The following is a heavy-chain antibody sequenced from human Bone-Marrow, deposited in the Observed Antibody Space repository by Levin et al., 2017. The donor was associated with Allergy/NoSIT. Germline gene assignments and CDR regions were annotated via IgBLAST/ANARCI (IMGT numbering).Heavy chain of an antibody. J-gene: IGHJ4*02. Sequence: AGGSLRLSCAASGFTFDDYAMHWVRQAPGKGLEWVSGISWNSGSIGYADSVKGRFTISRDNAKNSLYLQMNSLRAEDTALYYCAKDSAVAGKAFDYWGQGTLVTVSS. D-gene: IGHD6-19*01. V-gene: IGHV3-9*01. CDR1: GFTFDDYA. CDR3: AKDSAVAGKAFDY. CDR2: ISWNSGSI.